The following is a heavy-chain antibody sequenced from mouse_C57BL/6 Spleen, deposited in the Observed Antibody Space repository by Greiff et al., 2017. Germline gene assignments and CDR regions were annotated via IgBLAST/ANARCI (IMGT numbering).Heavy chain of an antibody. CDR1: GYTFTDYE. V-gene: IGHV1-15*01. CDR2: IDPETGGN. CDR3: TRALYYHGPWFAY. Sequence: VQLQQSGAELVRPGASVTLSCKASGYTFTDYEMHWVKQTPVHGLEWIGAIDPETGGNAYNQKFKGKAILTADKSSSTAYMELRSLTSEDSAVYYGTRALYYHGPWFAYWGQGTLVTVSA. J-gene: IGHJ3*01. D-gene: IGHD1-1*01.